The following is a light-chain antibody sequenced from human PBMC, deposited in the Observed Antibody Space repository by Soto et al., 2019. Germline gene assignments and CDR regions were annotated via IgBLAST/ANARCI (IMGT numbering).Light chain of an antibody. J-gene: IGLJ2*01. CDR3: SSFATTSTLVV. Sequence: QSALTQPASVSGSPGQSIIISCTGTSSDIGGYNYVSWYQQHPGKAPKLIIFDVSNRPSGVSNRFSGSKSGITASLTISGLQAEDEADYYCSSFATTSTLVVFGGGTKVTVL. CDR1: SSDIGGYNY. V-gene: IGLV2-14*03. CDR2: DVS.